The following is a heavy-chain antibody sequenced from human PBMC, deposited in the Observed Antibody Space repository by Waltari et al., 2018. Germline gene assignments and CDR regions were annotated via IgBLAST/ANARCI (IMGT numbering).Heavy chain of an antibody. J-gene: IGHJ3*02. D-gene: IGHD1-1*01. CDR2: IYYGGST. V-gene: IGHV4-39*07. CDR3: ARPSRGYGAFDM. CDR1: VASISSSNYY. Sequence: QLQLQESGPGLVKPSETLSLTCIVSVASISSSNYYWGWIRQPPGKGLEWIGSIYYGGSTYYNPSLESRVTISVDTSKNQFSLKLSSVTAADTAVYYCARPSRGYGAFDMWGQGTMVTVSS.